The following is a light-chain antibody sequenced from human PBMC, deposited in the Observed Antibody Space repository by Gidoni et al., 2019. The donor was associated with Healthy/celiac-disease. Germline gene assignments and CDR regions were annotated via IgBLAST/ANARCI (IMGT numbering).Light chain of an antibody. V-gene: IGLV2-14*01. J-gene: IGLJ1*01. CDR2: EVS. Sequence: QSALTQPASVSGSPGQSITISCTGTSSDVGGSNYVSWYQQNPGKAPKLMIYEVSNRPSGVSTRFSGSKSGNTASLTISVLQAEDEGDYYCSSSTSSAYVFGSGTKVTVL. CDR1: SSDVGGSNY. CDR3: SSSTSSAYV.